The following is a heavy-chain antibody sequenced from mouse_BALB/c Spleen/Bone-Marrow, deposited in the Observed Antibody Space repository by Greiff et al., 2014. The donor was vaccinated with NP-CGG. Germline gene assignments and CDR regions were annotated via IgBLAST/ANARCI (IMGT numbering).Heavy chain of an antibody. D-gene: IGHD1-2*01. CDR3: ARITTATGAMDY. CDR1: GFSLNPYG. J-gene: IGHJ4*01. CDR2: IWPDGST. Sequence: QVQLKDSGPGLVAPSQSLSITCTVSGFSLNPYGVHWVRQPPGKGLGWLGVIWPDGSTNYNSALMSRLSIRKDNSKSQVFLKMNSLQTDDTAMYYCARITTATGAMDYWGQGTSVTVSS. V-gene: IGHV2-9*02.